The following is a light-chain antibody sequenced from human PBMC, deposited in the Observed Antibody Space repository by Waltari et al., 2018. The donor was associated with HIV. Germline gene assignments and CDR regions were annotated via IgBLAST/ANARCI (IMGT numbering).Light chain of an antibody. CDR3: MQALQAPPA. Sequence: IVMTQSPLSLPVIPGEPASISCRSSQSLLHSNGDNSLDWYLQEPGQSPKLLIYLGSFRASGVPDRFSGSGSGTDFTLKITRVEADDIGVYYCMQALQAPPAFGQGTKLEIK. CDR1: QSLLHSNGDNS. V-gene: IGKV2-28*01. J-gene: IGKJ2*01. CDR2: LGS.